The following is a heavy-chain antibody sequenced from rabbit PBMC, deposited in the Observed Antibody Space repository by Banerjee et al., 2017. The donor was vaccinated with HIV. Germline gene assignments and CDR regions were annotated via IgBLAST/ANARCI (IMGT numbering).Heavy chain of an antibody. V-gene: IGHV1S43*01. J-gene: IGHJ4*01. D-gene: IGHD2-1*01. Sequence: QEQLEESGGGLVKPEGSLTLTCKASGFDLSSYYFVCWVRQAPGKGLELIACIYTSSGSTWYASWVNGRFTISRSTSLNTVDLKMTSLTAADTATYFCASNSYDDYGDYFGEYYFNLWGPGTLVT. CDR1: GFDLSSYYF. CDR3: ASNSYDDYGDYFGEYYFNL. CDR2: IYTSSGST.